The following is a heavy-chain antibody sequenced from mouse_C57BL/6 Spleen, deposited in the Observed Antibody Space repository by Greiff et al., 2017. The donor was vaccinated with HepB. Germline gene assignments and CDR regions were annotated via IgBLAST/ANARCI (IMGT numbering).Heavy chain of an antibody. Sequence: VQLQESGPELVKPGASVKISCKASGYAFSSSWMNWVKQRPGKGLEWIGRIYPGDGDTNYNGKFKGKATLTADKSSSTAYMQLSSLTSEDPAVYFCARCGTPYYYAMDYWGQGTSVTVSS. CDR1: GYAFSSSW. CDR2: IYPGDGDT. D-gene: IGHD4-1*01. V-gene: IGHV1-82*01. CDR3: ARCGTPYYYAMDY. J-gene: IGHJ4*01.